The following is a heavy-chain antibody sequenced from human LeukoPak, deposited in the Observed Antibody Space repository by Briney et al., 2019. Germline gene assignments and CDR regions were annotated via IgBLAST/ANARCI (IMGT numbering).Heavy chain of an antibody. CDR3: ARVGVDGYDLSFEDY. J-gene: IGHJ4*02. CDR2: MNPNSGNT. V-gene: IGHV1-8*01. Sequence: GASVKVSCXASGYTFTSYDINWVRQATGQGLEWMGWMNPNSGNTGYAQKFQGRVTMTRNSSISTAYMELSSLRSEDTAVYYCARVGVDGYDLSFEDYWGQGTLVTVSS. D-gene: IGHD5-12*01. CDR1: GYTFTSYD.